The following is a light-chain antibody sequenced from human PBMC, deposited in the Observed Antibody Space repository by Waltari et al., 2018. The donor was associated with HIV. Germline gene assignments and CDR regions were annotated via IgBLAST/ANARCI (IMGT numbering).Light chain of an antibody. J-gene: IGLJ3*02. CDR3: SSWDVGLNGWV. CDR1: SPHLGSKS. Sequence: HFVLTQPPSASGTPGQRVTISFSGGSPHLGSKSLNCYQLVPGTAPKVLIYSNNQRPSGVPDRCSASKSGSSTSLAISGLQSEDEADYYCSSWDVGLNGWVFGGGTKLTVL. CDR2: SNN. V-gene: IGLV1-44*01.